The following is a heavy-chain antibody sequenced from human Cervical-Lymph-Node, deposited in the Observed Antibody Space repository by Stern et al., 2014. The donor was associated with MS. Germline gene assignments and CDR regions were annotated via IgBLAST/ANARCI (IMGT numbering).Heavy chain of an antibody. Sequence: QVTLKESGPTLVKPTQTLTLTCTFSGFSLSTSGVGVGWIRQPPGKALEWLALIYWDDDTRYSPSLQSMLTITKDTSKNQVVLTMTNMDPVDTATYYCARDRGYCSGGSCYSYYYYGMDVWGQGTTVTVSS. CDR3: ARDRGYCSGGSCYSYYYYGMDV. CDR1: GFSLSTSGVG. D-gene: IGHD2-15*01. CDR2: IYWDDDT. V-gene: IGHV2-5*02. J-gene: IGHJ6*02.